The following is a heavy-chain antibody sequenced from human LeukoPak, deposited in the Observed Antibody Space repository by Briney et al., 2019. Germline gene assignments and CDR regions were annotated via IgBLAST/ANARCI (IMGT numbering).Heavy chain of an antibody. J-gene: IGHJ4*02. D-gene: IGHD3-9*01. CDR1: GFSFSNYA. CDR2: ISGGGGSI. V-gene: IGHV3-23*01. Sequence: GGSLRLSCAASGFSFSNYAMTWVRQAPGKGLEWVSGISGGGGSIYYADFVKGRFTISRDNSKNTVYLQMNSLRAEDTAVYYCAKCARIDWLPIGYWGQGTLVTVSS. CDR3: AKCARIDWLPIGY.